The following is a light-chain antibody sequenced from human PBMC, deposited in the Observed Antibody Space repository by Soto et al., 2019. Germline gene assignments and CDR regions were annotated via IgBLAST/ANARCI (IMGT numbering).Light chain of an antibody. V-gene: IGKV1-39*01. CDR1: QSISSW. Sequence: DIQVTQSPSTLSASVGDRVTFTFRASQSISSWLAWYQQKPGKAPKLLIYAASSLQSGVPSRFSGSGSGTDFTLTISSLQPEDFATYYCQQSYSTLSITFGQGTRLEIK. CDR2: AAS. J-gene: IGKJ5*01. CDR3: QQSYSTLSIT.